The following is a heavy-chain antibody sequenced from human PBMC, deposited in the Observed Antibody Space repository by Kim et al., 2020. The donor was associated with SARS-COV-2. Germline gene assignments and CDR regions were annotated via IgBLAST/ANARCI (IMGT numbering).Heavy chain of an antibody. D-gene: IGHD1-1*01. V-gene: IGHV4-59*08. CDR3: ACSTGTFHLDS. CDR2: TYYSGST. Sequence: SETLSLTCTVSGGSISSYYWSWIRQPPGKGLEWIGDTYYSGSTNYNPSLKSRVFISVDTSKNQFSLNLSSVTAADTAVYYCACSTGTFHLDSLGQGALFT. J-gene: IGHJ4*02. CDR1: GGSISSYY.